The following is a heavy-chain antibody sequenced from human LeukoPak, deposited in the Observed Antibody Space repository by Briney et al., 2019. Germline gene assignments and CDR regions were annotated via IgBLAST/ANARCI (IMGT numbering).Heavy chain of an antibody. CDR3: ATLWHYDYFDY. J-gene: IGHJ4*02. V-gene: IGHV4-39*07. Sequence: SETLSLTCTVSGGSISSSYYYWGWIRQPPGKGLEWIGSIYSSGSTYYNPSLKSRVTISVDTSKNQFSLKLSSVTAADTAVYYCATLWHYDYFDYWGQGALVTVSS. CDR1: GGSISSSYYY. CDR2: IYSSGST. D-gene: IGHD3-16*01.